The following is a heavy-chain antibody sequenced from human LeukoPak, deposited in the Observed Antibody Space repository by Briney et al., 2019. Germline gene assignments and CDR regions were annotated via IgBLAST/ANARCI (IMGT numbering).Heavy chain of an antibody. J-gene: IGHJ5*02. CDR3: ARRMYGSGTHIGKQPFDNNWFDP. Sequence: ASVKVSCKASGYTFTSYGISWVRQAPGQGLEWMGSISAYNGNTNYAQKLQGRVTMTTDTSTSTAYMELRSLRSDDTAVYYCARRMYGSGTHIGKQPFDNNWFDPWGQGTLVTVSS. D-gene: IGHD3-10*01. CDR2: ISAYNGNT. V-gene: IGHV1-18*01. CDR1: GYTFTSYG.